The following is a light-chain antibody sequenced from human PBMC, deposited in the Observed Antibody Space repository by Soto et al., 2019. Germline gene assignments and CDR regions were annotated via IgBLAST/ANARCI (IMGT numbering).Light chain of an antibody. CDR1: GSNVGTSY. V-gene: IGLV1-47*01. CDR3: AAWDDSLSGRV. J-gene: IGLJ3*02. Sequence: QSVLTQPPSASGTPGQRVTISCSGSGSNVGTSYVYWYQQLPGTAPKLLIYANNQPPSGVPDRFSGSKSGTSASLAISGLRSEDEADYYCAAWDDSLSGRVFGGGTKVTVL. CDR2: ANN.